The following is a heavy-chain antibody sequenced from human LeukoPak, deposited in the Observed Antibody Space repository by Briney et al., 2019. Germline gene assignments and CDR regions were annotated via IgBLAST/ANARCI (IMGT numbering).Heavy chain of an antibody. V-gene: IGHV5-51*01. D-gene: IGHD3-9*01. CDR3: ARHSSIRYDILTGSWFDP. J-gene: IGHJ5*02. CDR2: IYPGDSDT. Sequence: GESLKISCKGSGYSFPSYWIGWVRQMPGKGLEWMGIIYPGDSDTRYSPSFQGQVTISADKSISTAYLQWSSLKASDTAMYYCARHSSIRYDILTGSWFDPWGQGTLVTVSS. CDR1: GYSFPSYW.